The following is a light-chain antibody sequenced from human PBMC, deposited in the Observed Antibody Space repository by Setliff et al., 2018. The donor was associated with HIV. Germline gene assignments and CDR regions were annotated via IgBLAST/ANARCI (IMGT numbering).Light chain of an antibody. Sequence: QSVLSQPPSASGTPGQRVTISCSGSSSNIGVNVVNWYQHLPGTSPKLLIYNNYQRPSGVPDRFSGSKSGSSGSLAISGLQSEDEADYYCAVWDNALKGYVFGTGTKGNVL. CDR2: NNY. CDR1: SSNIGVNV. CDR3: AVWDNALKGYV. J-gene: IGLJ1*01. V-gene: IGLV1-44*01.